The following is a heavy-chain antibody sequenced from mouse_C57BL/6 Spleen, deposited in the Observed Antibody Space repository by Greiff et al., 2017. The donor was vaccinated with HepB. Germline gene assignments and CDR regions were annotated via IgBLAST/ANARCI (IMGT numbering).Heavy chain of an antibody. Sequence: EVQGVESGGGLVKPGGSLKLSCAASGFTFSSYTMSWVRQTPEKRLEWVATISGGGGNTYYPDSVKGRFTISRDNAKNTLYLQMSSLRSEDTALYYCARHGRNWERYFDYWGQGTTLTVSS. V-gene: IGHV5-9*01. CDR3: ARHGRNWERYFDY. CDR1: GFTFSSYT. D-gene: IGHD4-1*01. J-gene: IGHJ2*01. CDR2: ISGGGGNT.